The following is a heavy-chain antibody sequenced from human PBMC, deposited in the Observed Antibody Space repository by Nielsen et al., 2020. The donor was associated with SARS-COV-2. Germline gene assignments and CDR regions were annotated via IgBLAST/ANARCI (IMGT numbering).Heavy chain of an antibody. J-gene: IGHJ6*02. CDR3: ARDQVVAATPLRYYYYGMDV. Sequence: VRQAPGKGLEWVGRIKSKTDGGTTDYAAPVKGRFTISRDDSKNTLYLQMNSLRAEDTAVYYCARDQVVAATPLRYYYYGMDVWGQGTTVTVSS. V-gene: IGHV3-15*01. CDR2: IKSKTDGGTT. D-gene: IGHD2-15*01.